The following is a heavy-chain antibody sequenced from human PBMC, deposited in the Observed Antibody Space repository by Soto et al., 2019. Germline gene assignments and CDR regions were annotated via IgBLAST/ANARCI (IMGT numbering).Heavy chain of an antibody. J-gene: IGHJ4*02. CDR3: ARHGVTTFDY. D-gene: IGHD4-17*01. CDR1: GGSISSYY. V-gene: IGHV4-59*01. Sequence: SETLSLTCTVSGGSISSYYWSWIRQPPGKGLEWIGYIYYSGSTNYNPSLKSRVTISVDTSKNQFSLKLSSVTAADTAVYYCARHGVTTFDYWGQGTLVTVSS. CDR2: IYYSGST.